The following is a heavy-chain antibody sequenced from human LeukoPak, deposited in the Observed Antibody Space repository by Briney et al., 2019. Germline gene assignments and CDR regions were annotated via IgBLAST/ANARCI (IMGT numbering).Heavy chain of an antibody. CDR1: GFTFSSYS. V-gene: IGHV3-21*01. D-gene: IGHD6-13*01. Sequence: GGSLRLSCAASGFTFSSYSMNWVRQAPGKGLEWVSSISSSSSYIYYADSVKGRFTISRDNAKNSLYLQMNSLRAQDTAVYYCARDLTAAAGDYWGQGTLVTVSS. CDR3: ARDLTAAAGDY. J-gene: IGHJ4*02. CDR2: ISSSSSYI.